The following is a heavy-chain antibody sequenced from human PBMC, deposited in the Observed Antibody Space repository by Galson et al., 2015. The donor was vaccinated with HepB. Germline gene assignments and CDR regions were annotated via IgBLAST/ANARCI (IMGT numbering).Heavy chain of an antibody. V-gene: IGHV3-9*01. Sequence: SLRLSCAASGFTFDDYAMHWVRQAPGKGLEWVSGISWNSGSIGYADSVKGRFTISRDNAKNSLYLQMNSLRAEEKALYYCAKGVVVVVAAAVDYWGQGTLDTVSS. CDR3: AKGVVVVVAAAVDY. J-gene: IGHJ4*02. D-gene: IGHD2-15*01. CDR2: ISWNSGSI. CDR1: GFTFDDYA.